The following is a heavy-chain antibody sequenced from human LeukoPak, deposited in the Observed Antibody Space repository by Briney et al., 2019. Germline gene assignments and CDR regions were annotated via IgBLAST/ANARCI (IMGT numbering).Heavy chain of an antibody. V-gene: IGHV3-30*03. CDR2: ISYDGSNK. CDR3: ARDPNSSTLWIV. J-gene: IGHJ6*02. CDR1: GFTFSSYG. D-gene: IGHD2-2*01. Sequence: GGSLRLSCAASGFTFSSYGMHWVRQAPGKGLEWVAVISYDGSNKYYADSVKGRFTISRDNSKNTLYLQMNSLRAEDTAVYYCARDPNSSTLWIVWGQGTTVTVSS.